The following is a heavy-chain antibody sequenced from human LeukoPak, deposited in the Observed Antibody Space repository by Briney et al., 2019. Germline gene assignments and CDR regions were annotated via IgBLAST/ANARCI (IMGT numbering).Heavy chain of an antibody. J-gene: IGHJ6*03. Sequence: GSSVKVSCKASGGTFSSYAISWVRQAPGQGLEWMGGIIPIFGTANYAQKFQGRVTITADKSTSTAYMELSSLRSEDTAVYYCAKRSGNGRHNYYYYYMDVWGKGTTVTVSS. D-gene: IGHD2-21*01. V-gene: IGHV1-69*06. CDR3: AKRSGNGRHNYYYYYMDV. CDR2: IIPIFGTA. CDR1: GGTFSSYA.